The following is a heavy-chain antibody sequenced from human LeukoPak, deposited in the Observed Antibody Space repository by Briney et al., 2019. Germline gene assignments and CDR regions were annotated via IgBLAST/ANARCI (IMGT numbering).Heavy chain of an antibody. CDR3: GKRSDFRTRDNYYFCMDV. CDR1: GFSFSDYG. CDR2: LHYDGSEK. J-gene: IGHJ6*03. D-gene: IGHD3-3*01. V-gene: IGHV3-30*02. Sequence: GGSLRLSCAASGFSFSDYGMHWVRQAPGKGLEWVASLHYDGSEKFYADSVKGRFIISRDTSDNTLFLQMNSLSGEDTAVYYCGKRSDFRTRDNYYFCMDVWGKGTTVTVSS.